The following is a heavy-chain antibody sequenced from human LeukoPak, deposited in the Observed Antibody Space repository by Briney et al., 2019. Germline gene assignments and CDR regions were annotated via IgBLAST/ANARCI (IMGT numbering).Heavy chain of an antibody. Sequence: PGGSLRLSCAASGFTFSSYWMHWVRQAPGKGLVWVSRINTDGSSTSYADSVKGRFTISRDNSKNTLYLQMNSLRAEDTAVYYCARDRSSSEANWFDPWGQGTLVTVSS. V-gene: IGHV3-74*01. D-gene: IGHD6-13*01. CDR1: GFTFSSYW. CDR2: INTDGSST. J-gene: IGHJ5*02. CDR3: ARDRSSSEANWFDP.